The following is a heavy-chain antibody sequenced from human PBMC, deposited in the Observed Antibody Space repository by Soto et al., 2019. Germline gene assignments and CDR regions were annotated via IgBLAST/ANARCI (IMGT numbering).Heavy chain of an antibody. CDR2: IKQDGSEK. CDR1: GFTFSSYW. D-gene: IGHD3-16*01. V-gene: IGHV3-7*01. CDR3: ARDLVMITFGASAYFDY. J-gene: IGHJ4*02. Sequence: GGSLRLSCAASGFTFSSYWMSWVRQAPGKGLEWVANIKQDGSEKYYVDSVKGRFTISRDNAKNSLYLQMNSLRVEDTAVYYCARDLVMITFGASAYFDYWGQGTLVTVSS.